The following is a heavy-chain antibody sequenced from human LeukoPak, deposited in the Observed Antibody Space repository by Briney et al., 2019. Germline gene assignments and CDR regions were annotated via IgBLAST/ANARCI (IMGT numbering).Heavy chain of an antibody. Sequence: SETLSLTCAVSGDSISSYYWSWIRQPAGKGLEWIGRIYTSGSTNYNPSLKSRVTMSVDTSKNQFSLKLSSVTAADTAVYYCARDLALTTVTMGSWFDPWGQGTLVTVSS. CDR1: GDSISSYY. CDR2: IYTSGST. D-gene: IGHD4-17*01. V-gene: IGHV4-4*07. J-gene: IGHJ5*02. CDR3: ARDLALTTVTMGSWFDP.